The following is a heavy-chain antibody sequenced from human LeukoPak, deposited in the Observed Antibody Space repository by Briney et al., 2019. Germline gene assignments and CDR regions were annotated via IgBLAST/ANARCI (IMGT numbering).Heavy chain of an antibody. CDR1: GFTFSSYS. CDR2: ISSSSSYI. CDR3: ARDGKTYYDFWSGFSPSYYYGMDV. Sequence: GGSLRLSCAASGFTFSSYSMNWVRQAPGKGLERVSSISSSSSYIYYADSVKGRFTISRDNAKNSLYLQMNSLRAEDTAVYYCARDGKTYYDFWSGFSPSYYYGMDVWGQGTTVTVSS. D-gene: IGHD3-3*01. J-gene: IGHJ6*02. V-gene: IGHV3-21*01.